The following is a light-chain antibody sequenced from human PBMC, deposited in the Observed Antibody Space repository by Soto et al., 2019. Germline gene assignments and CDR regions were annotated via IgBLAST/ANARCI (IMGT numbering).Light chain of an antibody. CDR1: QSVSSSY. Sequence: EIVLTQSPGPLSLSPGERATLSCRASQSVSSSYLAWYQQKPGQAPRLLLYGASSRATGIPDRFSGSGSGTDFTLTISRLEPEDFAVYYCQKYGSSPMYTFGQGTKLEIK. CDR3: QKYGSSPMYT. CDR2: GAS. V-gene: IGKV3-20*01. J-gene: IGKJ2*01.